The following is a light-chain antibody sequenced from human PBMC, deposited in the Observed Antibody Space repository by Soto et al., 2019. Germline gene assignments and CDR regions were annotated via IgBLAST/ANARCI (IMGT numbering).Light chain of an antibody. J-gene: IGKJ3*01. CDR3: QNYNSAPFT. CDR1: PGISIY. V-gene: IGKV1-27*01. CDR2: AAS. Sequence: DIQMTQSPSSLSASVGDRVTITCRASPGISIYLAWYQQKPGRVPTLLIYAASTLQSGVPSRFSGRGSGTDFNLTIGSLQPEDVATYYCQNYNSAPFTFGPGTKVDIK.